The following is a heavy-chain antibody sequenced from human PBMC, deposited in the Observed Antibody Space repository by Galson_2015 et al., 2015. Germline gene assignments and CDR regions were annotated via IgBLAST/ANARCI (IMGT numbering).Heavy chain of an antibody. D-gene: IGHD5-18*01. V-gene: IGHV3-48*03. CDR1: GFTFSSYE. J-gene: IGHJ4*02. Sequence: SLRLSCAASGFTFSSYEMNWVRQAPGKGLEWVSYISSSGSTIYYADSVKGRFTISRDNAKNSLYLQMNSLRAEDTAVYYCARVIVDTAMGVGGGYCGQGTLVTVSS. CDR2: ISSSGSTI. CDR3: ARVIVDTAMGVGGGY.